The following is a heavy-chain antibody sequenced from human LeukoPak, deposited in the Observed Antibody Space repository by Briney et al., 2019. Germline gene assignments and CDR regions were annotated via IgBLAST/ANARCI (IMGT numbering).Heavy chain of an antibody. V-gene: IGHV4-59*01. Sequence: PSETLSLTCTVSGGSISSYYWSWIRQPPGKGLEWIGYIYYSGSTNYNPSLKSRVTISADSSKNQFSLRLSSVTAADTAVYYCARARNYYYYLDVWGQGTTVTVSS. CDR2: IYYSGST. J-gene: IGHJ6*02. D-gene: IGHD1-14*01. CDR3: ARARNYYYYLDV. CDR1: GGSISSYY.